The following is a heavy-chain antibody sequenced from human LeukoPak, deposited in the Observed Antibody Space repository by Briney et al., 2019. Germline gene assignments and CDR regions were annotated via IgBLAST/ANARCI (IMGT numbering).Heavy chain of an antibody. CDR1: GYSFTTNW. J-gene: IGHJ4*02. Sequence: PGESLKISCKGSGYSFTTNWIGWVRPMPGKGLEWMGIIYPGDSETRYSPSFQGQVTISADKSISTAYLQWSSLKASDTAIYYCVRSRGYSYGYSYYFDYWGQGTLVTVSS. V-gene: IGHV5-51*01. CDR3: VRSRGYSYGYSYYFDY. D-gene: IGHD5-18*01. CDR2: IYPGDSET.